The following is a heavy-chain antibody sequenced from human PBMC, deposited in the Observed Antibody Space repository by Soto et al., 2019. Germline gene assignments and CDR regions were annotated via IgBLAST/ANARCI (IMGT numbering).Heavy chain of an antibody. J-gene: IGHJ5*02. V-gene: IGHV4-4*02. CDR3: AAVPLTSGVVSGRFDP. D-gene: IGHD3-3*01. CDR1: GDSLSSDKW. Sequence: QVHLQESGPGLVKTSGTLALTCAVSGDSLSSDKWWTWVRQPPGKGLEWIGEISHRGSTNYSPSCKSRLSLSVDTTKTQFSLILTSVTAADTAGYYCAAVPLTSGVVSGRFDPWGQGIKVTVSS. CDR2: ISHRGST.